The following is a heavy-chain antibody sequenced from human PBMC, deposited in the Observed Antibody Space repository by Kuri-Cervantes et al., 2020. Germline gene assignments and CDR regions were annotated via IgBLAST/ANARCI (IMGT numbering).Heavy chain of an antibody. Sequence: GESLKISCAASGFTFSSYGMHRVRQAPGKGLEWVAVISYDGSNKYYADSVKGRFTISRDNSKNTLYLQMNSLRAEDTAVYYCARSAGFCSGSHCYSDYNYAMDVWGQGTTVTVSS. J-gene: IGHJ6*02. V-gene: IGHV3-30*03. D-gene: IGHD2-15*01. CDR2: ISYDGSNK. CDR1: GFTFSSYG. CDR3: ARSAGFCSGSHCYSDYNYAMDV.